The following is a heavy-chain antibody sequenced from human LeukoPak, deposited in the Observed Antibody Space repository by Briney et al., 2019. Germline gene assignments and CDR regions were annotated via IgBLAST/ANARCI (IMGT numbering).Heavy chain of an antibody. CDR2: ISSNGGST. J-gene: IGHJ4*02. CDR1: GFTFSSYA. CDR3: VKESVVVPAAKNYFDY. Sequence: GGSLRLSCSASGFTFSSYAMHWVRQAPGKGLEYVSAISSNGGSTYYADSVKGRFTTSRDNSKNTLYLQMSSLRAEDTAVYYCVKESVVVPAAKNYFDYWGQGTLVTVSS. V-gene: IGHV3-64D*06. D-gene: IGHD2-2*01.